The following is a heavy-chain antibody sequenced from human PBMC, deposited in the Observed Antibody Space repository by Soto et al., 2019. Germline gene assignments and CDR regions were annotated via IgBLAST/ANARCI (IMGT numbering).Heavy chain of an antibody. CDR2: ISWNSGSI. D-gene: IGHD3-10*01. CDR1: GFTFDDYA. J-gene: IGHJ4*02. V-gene: IGHV3-9*01. Sequence: EVQLVESGGGLVQPGRSLRLSCAASGFTFDDYAMHWVRQAPGKGLEWVSGISWNSGSIGYAYSVKGRFTISRDNAKNSLYLQMNSLRAEDTALYYCAKAESRAMVRGVITTYWGQGTLVTVSS. CDR3: AKAESRAMVRGVITTY.